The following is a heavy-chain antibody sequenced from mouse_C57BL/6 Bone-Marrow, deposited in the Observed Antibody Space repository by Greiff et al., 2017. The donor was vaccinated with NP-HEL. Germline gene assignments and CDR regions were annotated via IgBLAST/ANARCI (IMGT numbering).Heavy chain of an antibody. CDR3: ARYLDY. V-gene: IGHV1-9*01. CDR1: GYTFTGYW. CDR2: ILPGSGST. Sequence: QVQLKESGAELMKPGASVKLSCKATGYTFTGYWIEWVKQRPGHGLEWIGEILPGSGSTNYHEKFKGKATFTADTSSSTAYMQLSSLTTEDSAIYFGARYLDYWGQGTTLTVSS. J-gene: IGHJ2*01.